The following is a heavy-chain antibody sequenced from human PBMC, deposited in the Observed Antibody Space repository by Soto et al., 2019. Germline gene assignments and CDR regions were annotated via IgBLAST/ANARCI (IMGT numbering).Heavy chain of an antibody. Sequence: PGGSLRLSCAASGLTFSSYGMHWVRQAPGKGLEWVALISYDGGKKYYADSVKGRFTISRDNSKNTVYLQMDSLRPEDTAVYHCAKVGGSYYYFDYWGHGTLVTVSS. V-gene: IGHV3-30*18. J-gene: IGHJ4*01. CDR2: ISYDGGKK. D-gene: IGHD1-26*01. CDR3: AKVGGSYYYFDY. CDR1: GLTFSSYG.